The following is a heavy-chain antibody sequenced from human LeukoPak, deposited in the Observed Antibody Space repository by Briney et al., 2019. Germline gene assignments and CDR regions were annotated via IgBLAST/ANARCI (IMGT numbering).Heavy chain of an antibody. D-gene: IGHD6-19*01. V-gene: IGHV3-66*01. CDR1: GFTVSSNY. CDR2: IYSGGST. Sequence: GGSLRLSCAASGFTVSSNYMSWVRQAPGKGLEWVSVIYSGGSTYYADSVKGRFTISRDNSKNTLYLQMNSLRAEDTAVYYCARGGCSSGWYDYYYYGMDVWGQGTTVTVSS. J-gene: IGHJ6*02. CDR3: ARGGCSSGWYDYYYYGMDV.